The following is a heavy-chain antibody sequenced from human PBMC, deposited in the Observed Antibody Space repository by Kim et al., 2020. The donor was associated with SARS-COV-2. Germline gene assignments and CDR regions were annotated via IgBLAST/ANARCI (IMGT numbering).Heavy chain of an antibody. J-gene: IGHJ6*03. CDR1: GFTFSSYG. V-gene: IGHV3-30*18. CDR3: AKGTSSSSWYVKTYYYY. CDR2: ISYDGSNK. Sequence: GGSLRLSCAASGFTFSSYGMHWVRQAPGKGLEWVAVISYDGSNKYYADSVKGRFTISRDNSKNTLYLQMNSLRAEDTAVYYCAKGTSSSSWYVKTYYYY. D-gene: IGHD6-13*01.